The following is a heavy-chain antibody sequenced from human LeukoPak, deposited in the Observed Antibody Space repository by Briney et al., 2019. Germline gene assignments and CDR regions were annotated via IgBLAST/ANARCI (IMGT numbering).Heavy chain of an antibody. J-gene: IGHJ4*02. CDR3: ARVQSLYYFDY. CDR2: IYYSGST. CDR1: GGSISSGDYY. Sequence: PSQTLSLTCTVSGGSISSGDYYWSWIRQPPGKGLEWIEYIYYSGSTYYNPSLKSRVTISVDTSKNQFSLKLSSVTAADTAVYYCARVQSLYYFDYWGQGTLVTVSS. D-gene: IGHD3-16*01. V-gene: IGHV4-30-4*08.